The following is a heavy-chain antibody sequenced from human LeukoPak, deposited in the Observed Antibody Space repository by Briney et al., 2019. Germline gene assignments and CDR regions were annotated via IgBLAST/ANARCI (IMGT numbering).Heavy chain of an antibody. V-gene: IGHV4-59*08. CDR1: GGSISSYN. CDR3: ARKGSSGWIFDY. Sequence: PSETLSLTCTVSGGSISSYNWSWIRQPPGKGLEWIGYIYYSGSTNYNPSLKTRVTISVDTSKNQFSLKLSSVTAADTAVYYCARKGSSGWIFDYWGQRTLVTVSS. J-gene: IGHJ4*02. CDR2: IYYSGST. D-gene: IGHD6-19*01.